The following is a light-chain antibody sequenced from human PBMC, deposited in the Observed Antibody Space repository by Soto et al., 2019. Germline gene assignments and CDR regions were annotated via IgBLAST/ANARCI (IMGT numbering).Light chain of an antibody. CDR3: SSYTSSNTRYV. CDR2: DVS. V-gene: IGLV2-14*01. J-gene: IGLJ1*01. CDR1: SSDVGGYNY. Sequence: QSVLTQPRSVSGSPGQSVTISCTGTSSDVGGYNYVSWYQQHPGKAPKLMIYDVSNRPSGVSNRFSGSKSANTASLTISGLQAEDEADYFCSSYTSSNTRYVFGTGTKVTVL.